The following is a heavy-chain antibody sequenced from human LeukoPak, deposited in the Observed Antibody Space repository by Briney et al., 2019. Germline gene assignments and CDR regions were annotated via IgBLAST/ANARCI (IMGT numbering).Heavy chain of an antibody. Sequence: GGSLRLSCAASGFTFSNYEMNWVRQAPGKGLEWVSAISGSGGSTYYADSVKGRFTISRDNSKNTLYLQMNSLRAEDTAVYYCAKGGYGSGSYYNVGYYYYMDVWGKGTTVTVSS. CDR3: AKGGYGSGSYYNVGYYYYMDV. V-gene: IGHV3-23*01. CDR1: GFTFSNYE. D-gene: IGHD3-10*01. J-gene: IGHJ6*03. CDR2: ISGSGGST.